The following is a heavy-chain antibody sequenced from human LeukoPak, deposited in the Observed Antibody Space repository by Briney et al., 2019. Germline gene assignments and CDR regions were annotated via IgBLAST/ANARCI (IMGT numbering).Heavy chain of an antibody. CDR2: IYYSGST. Sequence: SETLSLTCTVSGGSISSYYWSWIRHPPGKGLEWIGYIYYSGSTNYNPSLKSRVTISVDTSKNQFSLKLSSVTAADTAVYYCARAYGLDAFDIWGQGTMVTVSS. CDR3: ARAYGLDAFDI. D-gene: IGHD4-17*01. V-gene: IGHV4-59*01. CDR1: GGSISSYY. J-gene: IGHJ3*02.